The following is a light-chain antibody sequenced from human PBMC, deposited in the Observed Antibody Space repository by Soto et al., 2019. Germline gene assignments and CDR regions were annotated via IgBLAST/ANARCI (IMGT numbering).Light chain of an antibody. Sequence: QSALTQPASVSGSPGQSITISCTGTSSDVGAYNRVSWYQQRSGKAPKLMVYEVTNRPSGVSNRFSGSKSGNTASLTISGLQAEDEADYYCLSYTTSSSYVFGTWTKLTVL. CDR2: EVT. CDR1: SSDVGAYNR. CDR3: LSYTTSSSYV. V-gene: IGLV2-14*01. J-gene: IGLJ1*01.